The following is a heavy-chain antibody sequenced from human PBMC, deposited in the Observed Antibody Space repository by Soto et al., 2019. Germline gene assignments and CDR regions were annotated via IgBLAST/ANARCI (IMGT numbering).Heavy chain of an antibody. Sequence: ASVKVSCKASGYTFTTYYIHWVRQAPGQGLEWMGIINPSGGSTNYAQKFQGRVTMTRDTSTSTVYMELSSLRPEDTAVYYCARITVTYYDYWGQGTLVTVSS. J-gene: IGHJ4*02. CDR1: GYTFTTYY. CDR3: ARITVTYYDY. CDR2: INPSGGST. D-gene: IGHD4-17*01. V-gene: IGHV1-46*01.